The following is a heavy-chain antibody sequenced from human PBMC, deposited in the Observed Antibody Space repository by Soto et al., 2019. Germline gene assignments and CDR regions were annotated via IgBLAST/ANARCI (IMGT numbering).Heavy chain of an antibody. J-gene: IGHJ6*02. CDR3: AKDVLRFLEWLAFYGMDV. V-gene: IGHV3-30*18. CDR2: ISYDGSNK. D-gene: IGHD3-3*01. CDR1: GFTFSSYG. Sequence: QVQLVESGGGVVQPGRSLRLSCAASGFTFSSYGMHWVRQAPGKGLEWVAVISYDGSNKYYADSVKGRFTISRDNSKNRXXLKMNSLRAEDTAVYYCAKDVLRFLEWLAFYGMDVWGQGTTVTVSS.